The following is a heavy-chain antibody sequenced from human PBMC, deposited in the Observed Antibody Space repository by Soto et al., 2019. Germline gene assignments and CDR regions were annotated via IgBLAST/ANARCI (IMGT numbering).Heavy chain of an antibody. Sequence: PGGPLRLSCAASGFTVNSNYMAWVRQTPGKGLEWVSLIYTAGSTYYADSVKGRFTISRDDSKNTLHLQMNSLRAEDTAIYYCARAVSARRFDYWGQGTLVTVSS. V-gene: IGHV3-53*01. D-gene: IGHD6-6*01. CDR1: GFTVNSNY. CDR3: ARAVSARRFDY. CDR2: IYTAGST. J-gene: IGHJ4*02.